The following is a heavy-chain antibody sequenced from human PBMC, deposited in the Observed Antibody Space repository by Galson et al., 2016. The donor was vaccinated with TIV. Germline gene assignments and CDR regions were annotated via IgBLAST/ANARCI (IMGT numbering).Heavy chain of an antibody. J-gene: IGHJ4*02. Sequence: QSGAEVKKPGESLKVSCKGSGYRFTTYWIAWVRQMPGKGLEYMGIIFPGGSDTRYSKSFQGHVTISADKSITTAYLQWSSLKASDTAIYYCASGTSSAVADYWGQGTLVTVSS. D-gene: IGHD6-19*01. CDR1: GYRFTTYW. V-gene: IGHV5-51*03. CDR2: IFPGGSDT. CDR3: ASGTSSAVADY.